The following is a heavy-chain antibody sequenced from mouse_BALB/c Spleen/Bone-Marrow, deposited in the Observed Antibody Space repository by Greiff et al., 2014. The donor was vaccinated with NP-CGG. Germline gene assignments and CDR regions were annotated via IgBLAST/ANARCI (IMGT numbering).Heavy chain of an antibody. J-gene: IGHJ2*01. CDR2: INPYNGAT. CDR3: ARVIYYGGYFDY. Sequence: VQLQQSGPELVKPGASVKISCKASGYSFTGYYMHWVKQSHVKSLEWIGRINPYNGATSYNQNFKDKASLTVDKSSSTAYMELHSLTSEDSAVYYCARVIYYGGYFDYWGQGTTLTVSS. CDR1: GYSFTGYY. V-gene: IGHV1-31*01. D-gene: IGHD1-1*01.